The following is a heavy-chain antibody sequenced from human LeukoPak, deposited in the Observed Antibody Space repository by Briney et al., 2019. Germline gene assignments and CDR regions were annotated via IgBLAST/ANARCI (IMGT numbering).Heavy chain of an antibody. CDR3: ARDFFHSSDSRPFDY. J-gene: IGHJ4*02. Sequence: GGSLRLSCAASGFTFSHFWMSWVRQAPGKGLEWVAYIKKTGSETYYVDSVKGRFTITRDNTRNSLFLQMYSLRAEDTAVYYCARDFFHSSDSRPFDYWGQGTLVTVSS. CDR2: IKKTGSET. D-gene: IGHD3-22*01. CDR1: GFTFSHFW. V-gene: IGHV3-7*01.